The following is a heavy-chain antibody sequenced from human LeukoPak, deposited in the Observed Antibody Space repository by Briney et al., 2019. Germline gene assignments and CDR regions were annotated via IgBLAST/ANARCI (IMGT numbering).Heavy chain of an antibody. J-gene: IGHJ4*02. CDR1: GGSISSSNW. Sequence: PSETLSLTCAVSGGSISSSNWWSWVRQPPGKGLEWIGEIYHSGSTNYNPSLKSRVTISVDKSKNQFSLNLTSVTAADTAIYYCARGLASGYPPIPFDYWGQGTLVTVSS. D-gene: IGHD3-3*01. CDR2: IYHSGST. CDR3: ARGLASGYPPIPFDY. V-gene: IGHV4-4*02.